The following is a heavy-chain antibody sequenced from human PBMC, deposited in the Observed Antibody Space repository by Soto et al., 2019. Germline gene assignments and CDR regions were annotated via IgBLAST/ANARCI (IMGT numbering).Heavy chain of an antibody. V-gene: IGHV1-18*01. Sequence: QVHLVQSGVEVKTPGASVKVSFQASDNTFFTYDISWVRQAPGQGLEGMGWISTYSGVTKYAQKCQGRVTMTTDTATTTAYLERRSLGSDDTAVYYCARHHSPSTSENWFDGWGHGTLVTVSS. CDR1: DNTFFTYD. CDR2: ISTYSGVT. CDR3: ARHHSPSTSENWFDG. D-gene: IGHD4-4*01. J-gene: IGHJ5*01.